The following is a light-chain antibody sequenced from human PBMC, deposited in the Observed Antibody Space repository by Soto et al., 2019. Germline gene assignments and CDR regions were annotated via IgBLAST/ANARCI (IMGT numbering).Light chain of an antibody. Sequence: EIVLTQSPATLSVSAGGTVTLSCRASQSIRTNVAWYQQISGQAPRLLVYGASTRATGVPARFSGSGSGTEFNLTISILQSEDSAFYYCQQYFNWPLTWTFGPGSKVQIK. J-gene: IGKJ1*01. CDR1: QSIRTN. V-gene: IGKV3-15*01. CDR3: QQYFNWPLTWT. CDR2: GAS.